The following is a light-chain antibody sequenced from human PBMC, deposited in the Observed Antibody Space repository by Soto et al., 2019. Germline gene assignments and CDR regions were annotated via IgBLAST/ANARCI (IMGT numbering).Light chain of an antibody. CDR3: SSYTSSSTLV. CDR2: DVS. J-gene: IGLJ1*01. V-gene: IGLV2-14*03. Sequence: QSVLPQPASLSGSPGQSITVSCTGTSSDVGAYDYVSWYQHHPGKAPKLMIYDVSYRPSGVSNRFSGSKSGNTASLTISGLQAEDEADYYCSSYTSSSTLVFGTGTKVTV. CDR1: SSDVGAYDY.